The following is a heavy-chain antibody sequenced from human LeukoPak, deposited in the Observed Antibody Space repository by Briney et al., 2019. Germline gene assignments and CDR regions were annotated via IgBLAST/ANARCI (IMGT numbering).Heavy chain of an antibody. CDR2: ISGSGGST. Sequence: GGSLRLSCAASGFTFTTYAMNWVRQAPGKGLEWVSVISGSGGSTYYADSVKGRFTISRDNSKNTLYLEANSLRAEDTAVYYCATAFYFDSSGPYWYFDLWGRGTLVTVSS. CDR3: ATAFYFDSSGPYWYFDL. J-gene: IGHJ2*01. CDR1: GFTFTTYA. V-gene: IGHV3-23*01. D-gene: IGHD3-22*01.